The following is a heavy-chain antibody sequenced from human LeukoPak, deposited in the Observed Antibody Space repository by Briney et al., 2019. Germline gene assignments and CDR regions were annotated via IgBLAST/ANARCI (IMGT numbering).Heavy chain of an antibody. CDR1: GGSISSYY. V-gene: IGHV4-4*07. CDR2: IYTSGST. J-gene: IGHJ5*02. D-gene: IGHD2-2*01. Sequence: PSETLSLTCTVSGGSISSYYWSWIRQPAGKGLEWIGRIYTSGSTNYNPSLKSRVTMSVDTSKNQFSLKLSSVTAADTAVYYCARVVPAAEITNWFDPWGQGTLVTVSS. CDR3: ARVVPAAEITNWFDP.